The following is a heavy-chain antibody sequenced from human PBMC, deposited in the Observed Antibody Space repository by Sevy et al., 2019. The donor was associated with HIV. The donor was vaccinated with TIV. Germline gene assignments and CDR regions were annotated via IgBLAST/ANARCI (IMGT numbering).Heavy chain of an antibody. CDR1: GGSISSGDYY. V-gene: IGHV4-30-4*01. Sequence: SETLSLTCTVSGGSISSGDYYWSWIRQPPGKGLEWIGYIYYSGSTYYNPSLKRRVTISVDTSKNQFSLMLSSGTAADAAVYYCARGYDYGATNWFDPWGQGTLVTVSS. D-gene: IGHD4-17*01. J-gene: IGHJ5*02. CDR2: IYYSGST. CDR3: ARGYDYGATNWFDP.